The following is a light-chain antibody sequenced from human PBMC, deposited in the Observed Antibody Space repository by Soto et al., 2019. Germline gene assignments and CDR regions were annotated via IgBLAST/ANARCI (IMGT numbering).Light chain of an antibody. V-gene: IGKV1-39*01. CDR1: QSISSY. CDR2: AAS. CDR3: QQSYSTPRT. Sequence: DIHITQSPSSQYESVGDRVTITCRASQSISSYLNWYQQKPGKAPKLLIYAASSLQSGVPSRFSGSVSGTDFTLTISSXQPEDFATYYCQQSYSTPRTFGLGTQVDSK. J-gene: IGKJ1*01.